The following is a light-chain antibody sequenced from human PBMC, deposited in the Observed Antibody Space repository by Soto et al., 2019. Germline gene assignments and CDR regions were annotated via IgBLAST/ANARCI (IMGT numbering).Light chain of an antibody. CDR3: QQYNNWPPNWT. CDR1: QSVSSN. V-gene: IGKV3-15*01. J-gene: IGKJ1*01. CDR2: GVS. Sequence: EIVMTQSPATLSVSPGERATLSCRASQSVSSNLAWYQQKPGQAPRLLIYGVSTRATDIPARFSGSGSGTEFTLTISSLQSEEFAVYYCQQYNNWPPNWTFGQGTKVDIK.